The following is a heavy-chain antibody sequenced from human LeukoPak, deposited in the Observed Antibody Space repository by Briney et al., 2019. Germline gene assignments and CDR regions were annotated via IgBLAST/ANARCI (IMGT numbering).Heavy chain of an antibody. V-gene: IGHV4-39*01. J-gene: IGHJ5*02. D-gene: IGHD1-26*01. CDR3: ARLEWELRQPTNWFDP. Sequence: KPSETLSLTCTVSGGSISSSSYYWGWIRQPPGKGLEWIGSIYYSGSTYYNPSLKSRVTISVDTSKNQFSLKLSSVTAADTAVYYCARLEWELRQPTNWFDPWGQGTLVTVSS. CDR1: GGSISSSSYY. CDR2: IYYSGST.